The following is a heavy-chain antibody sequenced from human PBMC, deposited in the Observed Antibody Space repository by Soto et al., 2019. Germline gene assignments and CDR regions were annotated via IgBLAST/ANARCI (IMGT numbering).Heavy chain of an antibody. CDR2: IGAADDP. CDR3: ARAYSGRLPRRADYYFAMYV. Sequence: EAQLVESGGGVEQPGGSLRLSCAASGFTSSAYDMHWVRQATGKGLEWVSAIGAADDPYYLGSVKGRFTISRENARNSFYLQMNNLRAGDTAVYYCARAYSGRLPRRADYYFAMYVWGQGTTVTVSS. D-gene: IGHD2-21*01. J-gene: IGHJ6*02. CDR1: GFTSSAYD. V-gene: IGHV3-13*05.